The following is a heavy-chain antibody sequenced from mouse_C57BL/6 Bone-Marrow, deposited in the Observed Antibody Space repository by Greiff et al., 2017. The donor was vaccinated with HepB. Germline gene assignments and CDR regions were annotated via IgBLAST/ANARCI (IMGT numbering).Heavy chain of an antibody. CDR1: GFSLTSYG. V-gene: IGHV2-2*01. CDR2: IWSGGST. J-gene: IGHJ4*01. D-gene: IGHD2-4*01. Sequence: QVQLKESGPGLVQPSQSLSITCTVSGFSLTSYGVHWVRQSPGKGLEWLGVIWSGGSTDYNAAFISRLSISKDNSKSQVFFKMNSLQADDTAIYYCARKDYDVRNYAMDYWGQGTSVTVSS. CDR3: ARKDYDVRNYAMDY.